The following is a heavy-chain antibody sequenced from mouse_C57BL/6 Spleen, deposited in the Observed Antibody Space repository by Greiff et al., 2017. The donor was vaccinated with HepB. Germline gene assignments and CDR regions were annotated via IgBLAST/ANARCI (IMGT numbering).Heavy chain of an antibody. J-gene: IGHJ2*01. CDR1: GYTFTDYY. Sequence: EVQLQQSGPELVKPGASVKISCKASGYTFTDYYMNWVKQRHGKSLEWIGDINPNNGGTSYNQKFKGKATLTADKSSSTAYMELRILTSEDSAVDYCARRGTSRHFDYWGQGTTLTVSS. V-gene: IGHV1-26*01. CDR2: INPNNGGT. CDR3: ARRGTSRHFDY. D-gene: IGHD3-3*01.